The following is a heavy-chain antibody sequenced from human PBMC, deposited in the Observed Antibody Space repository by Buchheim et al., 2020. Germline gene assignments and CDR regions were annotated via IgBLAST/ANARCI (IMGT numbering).Heavy chain of an antibody. Sequence: EVQLLESGGGLVQPGGSLRLSCAASGFTFSDYWMNWVRQAPGKGLEWVAQIKRDGSEKYYVDSVKGRFTISRDNAKNSLYLQMDSLRDEDTAVYYCAKGYCSGDSCYRGYWGQGTL. J-gene: IGHJ4*02. CDR2: IKRDGSEK. D-gene: IGHD2-15*01. CDR3: AKGYCSGDSCYRGY. CDR1: GFTFSDYW. V-gene: IGHV3-7*01.